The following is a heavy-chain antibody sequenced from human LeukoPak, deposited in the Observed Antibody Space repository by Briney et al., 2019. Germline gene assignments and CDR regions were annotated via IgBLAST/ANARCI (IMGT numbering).Heavy chain of an antibody. D-gene: IGHD5-24*01. J-gene: IGHJ4*02. CDR2: IYPGDSDT. Sequence: GESLKISCKGSGYSFTSYWIGWVRQMPGKGLEWMGIIYPGDSDTRYSPSFQGQVTISADKSISTAYLQWSSLKASDTAMYYCARASPLVATINNYFDYWGQGTLVTVSS. V-gene: IGHV5-51*03. CDR3: ARASPLVATINNYFDY. CDR1: GYSFTSYW.